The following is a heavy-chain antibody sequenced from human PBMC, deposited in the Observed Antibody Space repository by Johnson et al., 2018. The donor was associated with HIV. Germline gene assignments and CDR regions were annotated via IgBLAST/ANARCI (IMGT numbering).Heavy chain of an antibody. CDR2: INWNGGST. Sequence: VQLVESGGGVVQPGRSLRLSCAASGFTFSSYWMHWARQAPGKGLVWVSRINWNGGSTVYADSVKGRFTISRDNAKNSLYLQMNSLRAEDTALYYCTTDDVVPPAFDIWGQGTMVTVSS. CDR1: GFTFSSYW. CDR3: TTDDVVPPAFDI. J-gene: IGHJ3*02. V-gene: IGHV3-20*04. D-gene: IGHD2-15*01.